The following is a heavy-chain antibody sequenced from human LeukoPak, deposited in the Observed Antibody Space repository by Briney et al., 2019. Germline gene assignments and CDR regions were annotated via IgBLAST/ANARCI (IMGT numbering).Heavy chain of an antibody. CDR1: GFTFSGSP. V-gene: IGHV3-73*01. CDR3: TRQSIDLDCSATYCSNWFDP. CDR2: IKSNTNSYAT. D-gene: IGHD2-15*01. Sequence: GGSLRLSCAAPGFTFSGSPMHWVRQASGKGLEWVGRIKSNTNSYATAYAASVKGRFTISRDGSKNTAYLQMNSLRTEDTAVYYCTRQSIDLDCSATYCSNWFDPWGQGTLVTVSS. J-gene: IGHJ5*02.